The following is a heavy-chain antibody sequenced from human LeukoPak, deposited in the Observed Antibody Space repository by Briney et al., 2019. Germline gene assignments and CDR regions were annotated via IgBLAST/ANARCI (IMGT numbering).Heavy chain of an antibody. D-gene: IGHD6-19*01. CDR1: GGSFSGYY. CDR2: MNHSGSA. CDR3: ARRRGATVAHNWFDP. Sequence: SETLSLTWAVYGGSFSGYYWTWIRQPPGKGLEWIGEMNHSGSANYNPSLKSRVTISVDTSKNQCSLRLSSVTAADTAVYYCARRRGATVAHNWFDPWGQGTLVTVSS. J-gene: IGHJ5*02. V-gene: IGHV4-34*01.